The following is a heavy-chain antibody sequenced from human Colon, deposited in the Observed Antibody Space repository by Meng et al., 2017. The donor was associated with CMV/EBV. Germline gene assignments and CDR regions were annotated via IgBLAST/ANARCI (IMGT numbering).Heavy chain of an antibody. Sequence: CAVAGDSVSSGSYYWSWIRQPPGKGLEWIGYIFYTGTTKYNPSLKSRVTISLDTSKNEFSLNLRSVSAADTAVYYCANYTSDWFDPWGQGTLVTVSS. CDR2: IFYTGTT. CDR1: GDSVSSGSYY. J-gene: IGHJ5*02. D-gene: IGHD3-10*01. V-gene: IGHV4-61*01. CDR3: ANYTSDWFDP.